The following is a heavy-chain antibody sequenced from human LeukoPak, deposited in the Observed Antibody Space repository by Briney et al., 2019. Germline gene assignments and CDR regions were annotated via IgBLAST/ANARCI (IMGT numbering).Heavy chain of an antibody. J-gene: IGHJ4*02. Sequence: SEALSLTCTDSGGSISSYYWSWIRQPAGKGLEWIGRIYTSGSTNYNPSLKSRVTMSVDTSKNQFSLKLSSVTAADTAVYYCALHDYGDYVPGGKFDYWGQGTLVTVSS. D-gene: IGHD4-17*01. CDR3: ALHDYGDYVPGGKFDY. V-gene: IGHV4-4*07. CDR2: IYTSGST. CDR1: GGSISSYY.